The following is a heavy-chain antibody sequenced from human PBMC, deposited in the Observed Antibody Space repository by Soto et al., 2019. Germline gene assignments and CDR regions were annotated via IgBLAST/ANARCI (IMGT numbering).Heavy chain of an antibody. D-gene: IGHD5-12*01. CDR3: ARQGLKWLRLTPTSNWFDP. V-gene: IGHV4-39*01. Sequence: SETLSLTCTVSGGSISSSSYYWGWIRQPPGKGLEWIGSIYYSGSTYYNPSLKSRVTISVDTSKNQFSLKLSSVTAADTAVYYCARQGLKWLRLTPTSNWFDPWGQGTLVTVSS. J-gene: IGHJ5*02. CDR1: GGSISSSSYY. CDR2: IYYSGST.